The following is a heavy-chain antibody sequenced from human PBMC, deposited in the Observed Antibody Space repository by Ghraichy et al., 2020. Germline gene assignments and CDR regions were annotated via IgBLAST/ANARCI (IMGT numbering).Heavy chain of an antibody. CDR3: AREGHSSGRCGAFHM. D-gene: IGHD6-19*01. CDR1: GFTFSSSV. CDR2: ISHDGNGI. V-gene: IGHV3-30-3*01. J-gene: IGHJ3*02. Sequence: LSLTCAASGFTFSSSVFYWVRRAPGKGLEWVAGISHDGNGIYYADSVKSRFTISRDNSGETLYLQMNSLGPEDMAVYYCAREGHSSGRCGAFHMWGQGTMVTVSA.